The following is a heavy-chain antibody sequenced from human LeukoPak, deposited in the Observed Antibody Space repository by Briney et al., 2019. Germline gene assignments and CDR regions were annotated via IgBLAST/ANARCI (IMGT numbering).Heavy chain of an antibody. Sequence: GGSLRLSCAAAGFTFSSYGMHWVRQAPGKGLEWVTFIRYDGSNKYYADSVKGRFTISKDNSKNTLYLQMNSLRAEDTAVYYCTKESESYDSSGSTFDYWGQGTLVTVSS. J-gene: IGHJ4*02. CDR2: IRYDGSNK. CDR3: TKESESYDSSGSTFDY. V-gene: IGHV3-30*02. D-gene: IGHD3-22*01. CDR1: GFTFSSYG.